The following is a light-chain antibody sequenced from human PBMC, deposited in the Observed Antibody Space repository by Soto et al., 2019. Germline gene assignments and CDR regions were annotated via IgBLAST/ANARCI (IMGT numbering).Light chain of an antibody. V-gene: IGKV1-39*01. J-gene: IGKJ2*01. Sequence: DIPLTQSPSSLSASVGDRVTLTCRASRSISSYLNWYQQKPGQAPNFLIYGASSLRSGVPSRFSGSGSGTDFTLTISSLQPEDFASYYCQQSYSTPYTFGPGTKLEIK. CDR2: GAS. CDR1: RSISSY. CDR3: QQSYSTPYT.